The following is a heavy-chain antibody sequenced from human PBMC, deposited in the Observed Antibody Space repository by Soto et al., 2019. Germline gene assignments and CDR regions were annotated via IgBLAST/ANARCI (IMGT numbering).Heavy chain of an antibody. J-gene: IGHJ4*02. V-gene: IGHV1-8*02. CDR2: MNPNSGNT. D-gene: IGHD1-26*01. Sequence: ASVKVSCKASGYTFTSYDINWVRQATGQGLEWMGWMNPNSGNTGYAQKFQGIVTMTRNTSISTAYMELSRLRSEDTAVYYCARVVGRYYNIDYWGQGTLVTVSS. CDR1: GYTFTSYD. CDR3: ARVVGRYYNIDY.